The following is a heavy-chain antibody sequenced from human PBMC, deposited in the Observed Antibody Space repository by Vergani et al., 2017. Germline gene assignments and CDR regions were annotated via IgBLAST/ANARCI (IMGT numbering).Heavy chain of an antibody. J-gene: IGHJ6*02. Sequence: QVQLQQWGAGLLKPSETLSLTCAVYGGSFSGYYWSWLRQPPGKGLEWIGEINHSGSTNYNPSLKSRVTISVDTSKNQFSLKLSSVTAAYTAVYYCARAVVVIDYYYGMDGWGQGTTVTVSS. CDR1: GGSFSGYY. CDR3: ARAVVVIDYYYGMDG. CDR2: INHSGST. V-gene: IGHV4-34*01. D-gene: IGHD2-21*01.